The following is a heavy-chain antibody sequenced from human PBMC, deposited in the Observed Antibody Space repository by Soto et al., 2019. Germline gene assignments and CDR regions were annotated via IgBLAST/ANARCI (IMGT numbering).Heavy chain of an antibody. CDR2: MNPNSGNT. CDR3: ASWQLQGGHYYYYGMDV. CDR1: GYTFTSYD. Sequence: ASVKVSCKASGYTFTSYDINWVRQATGQGLEWMGWMNPNSGNTGYAQKFQGRVTMTRNTSISTAYMELSSLRSEDTAVYYCASWQLQGGHYYYYGMDVWGQGTTVTVSS. V-gene: IGHV1-8*01. D-gene: IGHD6-6*01. J-gene: IGHJ6*02.